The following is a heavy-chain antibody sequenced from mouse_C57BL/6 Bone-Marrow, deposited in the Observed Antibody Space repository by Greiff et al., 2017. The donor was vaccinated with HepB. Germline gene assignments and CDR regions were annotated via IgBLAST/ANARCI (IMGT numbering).Heavy chain of an antibody. CDR2: ISDGGSYT. V-gene: IGHV5-4*01. CDR1: GFTFSSYA. CDR3: ARAHITTVPLDY. Sequence: EVQRVESGGGLVKPGGSLKLSCAASGFTFSSYAMSWVRQTPEKRLEWVATISDGGSYTYYPDNVKGRFTISRDNAKNNLYLQMSHLKSEDTAMYYCARAHITTVPLDYWGQGTTLTVSS. J-gene: IGHJ2*01. D-gene: IGHD1-1*01.